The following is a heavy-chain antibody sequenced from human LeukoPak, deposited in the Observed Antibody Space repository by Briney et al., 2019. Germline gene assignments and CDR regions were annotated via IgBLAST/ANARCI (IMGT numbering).Heavy chain of an antibody. CDR2: INHSGST. D-gene: IGHD6-13*01. CDR1: GGSITSYY. V-gene: IGHV4-34*01. Sequence: SETLSLTCTVSGGSITSYYWSWIRQPPGKGLEWIGEINHSGSTNYNPSLKSRVTISVDTSKNQFSLKLSSVTAADTAVYYCARCSSSWKKRGYYYYMDVWGKGTTVTISS. CDR3: ARCSSSWKKRGYYYYMDV. J-gene: IGHJ6*03.